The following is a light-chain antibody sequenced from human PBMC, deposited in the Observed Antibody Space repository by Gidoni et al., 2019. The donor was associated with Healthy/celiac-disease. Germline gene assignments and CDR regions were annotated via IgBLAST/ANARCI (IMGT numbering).Light chain of an antibody. J-gene: IGKJ3*01. CDR2: GAS. V-gene: IGKV3-15*01. CDR3: QQYNNWLRS. Sequence: EIVMTQSPATLSVSPGERATLSCRASQSVSSNLAWYQQKPGQAPRLLIYGASTRATGVPAKFSGSGSGTEFTLTISSLQSEDFAVYYCQQYNNWLRSFGPGTKVDL. CDR1: QSVSSN.